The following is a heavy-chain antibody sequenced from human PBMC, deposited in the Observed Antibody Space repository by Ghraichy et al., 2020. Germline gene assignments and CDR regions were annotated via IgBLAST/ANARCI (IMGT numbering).Heavy chain of an antibody. D-gene: IGHD3-9*01. CDR1: GFTFSSYA. CDR2: ISGSGGST. J-gene: IGHJ3*02. CDR3: AKVTLSEQYYDILTGYYFPPTPHKPDAFDI. V-gene: IGHV3-23*01. Sequence: LSLTCAASGFTFSSYAMSWVRQAPGKGLEWVSAISGSGGSTYYADSVKGRFTISRDNSKNTLYLQMNSLRAEDTAVYYCAKVTLSEQYYDILTGYYFPPTPHKPDAFDIWGQGTMVTVSS.